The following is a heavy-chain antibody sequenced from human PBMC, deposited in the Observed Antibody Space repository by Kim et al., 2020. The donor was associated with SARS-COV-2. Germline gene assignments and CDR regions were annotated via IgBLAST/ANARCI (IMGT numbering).Heavy chain of an antibody. Sequence: GGSLRLSCAASGFTFDDYAMHWVRQAPGKGLEWVSGISWNSGSIGYADSVKGRFTISRDNAKNSLYLQMNSLRAEDTALYYCARVEEAGQYLPMGPESYYYYGMAVWGQGTTVTVSS. CDR3: ARVEEAGQYLPMGPESYYYYGMAV. CDR1: GFTFDDYA. CDR2: ISWNSGSI. V-gene: IGHV3-9*01. J-gene: IGHJ6*02. D-gene: IGHD2-2*01.